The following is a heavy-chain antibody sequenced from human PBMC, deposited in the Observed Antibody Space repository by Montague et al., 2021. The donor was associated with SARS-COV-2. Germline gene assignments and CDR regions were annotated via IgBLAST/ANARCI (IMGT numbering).Heavy chain of an antibody. V-gene: IGHV4-34*01. D-gene: IGHD3-22*01. CDR1: GGSFIGYY. Sequence: SETLSLTCAVYGGSFIGYYWSWIRQPPGKGLGWIGDINHSGSTNYNPSLKSRVSISVDTSKNQFSLKLRSVTAADTAVYYCARAIVDVTMIIVVMTGVEHYFDFWGQGTLVTVSS. J-gene: IGHJ4*02. CDR3: ARAIVDVTMIIVVMTGVEHYFDF. CDR2: INHSGST.